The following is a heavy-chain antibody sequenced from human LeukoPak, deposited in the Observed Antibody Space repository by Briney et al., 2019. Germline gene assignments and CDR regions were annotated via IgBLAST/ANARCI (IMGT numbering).Heavy chain of an antibody. CDR3: ARDKAWLDP. V-gene: IGHV4-4*07. CDR1: GGSMGSYY. Sequence: PSETLSLTXTVSGGSMGSYYWAWIRQPAGKGVEWIGRIYSAGTTTYNPALKSRVTMSIDMSKNQFSLTLRSMTAADTAVYYCARDKAWLDPWGQGTLVTVSS. CDR2: IYSAGTT. J-gene: IGHJ5*02. D-gene: IGHD5-12*01.